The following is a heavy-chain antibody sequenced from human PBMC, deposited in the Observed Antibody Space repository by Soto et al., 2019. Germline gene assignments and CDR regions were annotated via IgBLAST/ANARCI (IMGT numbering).Heavy chain of an antibody. D-gene: IGHD3-3*01. J-gene: IGHJ6*03. V-gene: IGHV4-59*01. CDR3: ARGITIFGVVIGTYYYYYMDV. CDR2: IYYSGST. Sequence: SETLSLTCTVSGGSISSYYWSWIRQPPGKGLEWIGYIYYSGSTNYNPSLKSRVTISVDTSKNQFSLKLSSVTAADTAVYYCARGITIFGVVIGTYYYYYMDVWGKGTTVTVSS. CDR1: GGSISSYY.